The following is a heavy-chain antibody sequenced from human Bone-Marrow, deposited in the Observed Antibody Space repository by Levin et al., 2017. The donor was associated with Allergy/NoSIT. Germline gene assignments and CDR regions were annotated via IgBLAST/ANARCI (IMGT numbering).Heavy chain of an antibody. CDR3: AKEDYGDYVLDS. J-gene: IGHJ4*02. V-gene: IGHV3-30*18. Sequence: PGGSLRLSRAASGFNFSTFGMHWVRQAPGKGLEWVAVISYDGSNKYYVDSVKGRFTISRDNSKNTLFLQMNSLRAEDTAVYYCAKEDYGDYVLDSWGQGTLLTV. D-gene: IGHD4-17*01. CDR1: GFNFSTFG. CDR2: ISYDGSNK.